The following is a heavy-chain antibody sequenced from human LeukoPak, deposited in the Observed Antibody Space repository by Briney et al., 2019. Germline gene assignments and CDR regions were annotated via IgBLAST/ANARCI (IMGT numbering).Heavy chain of an antibody. D-gene: IGHD3-10*01. V-gene: IGHV3-21*01. CDR3: ARDDVWGSGFHDY. J-gene: IGHJ4*02. Sequence: GGSLRLSCAASGFTFSSYTMNWVRQAPGKGLEWVSSISSSSSYIYYADSVKGRFTISRGNAKNSLSLQMNRLRAEDTAVYYCARDDVWGSGFHDYWGQGTVVTVSS. CDR1: GFTFSSYT. CDR2: ISSSSSYI.